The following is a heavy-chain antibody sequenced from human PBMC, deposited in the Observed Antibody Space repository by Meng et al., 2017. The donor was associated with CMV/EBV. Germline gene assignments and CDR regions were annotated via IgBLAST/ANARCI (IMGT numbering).Heavy chain of an antibody. CDR1: GFTFSGYG. CDR3: AKDGIGRLRYFDLYGMDV. Sequence: GGSLRLSCAASGFTFSGYGMHWVRQAPGKGLEWVAFIRYDGSNKYYADSVKGRFTISRDNSKNTLYLQMNSLRAEDTAVYYCAKDGIGRLRYFDLYGMDVWGQGTTVTVSS. D-gene: IGHD3-9*01. V-gene: IGHV3-30*02. CDR2: IRYDGSNK. J-gene: IGHJ6*02.